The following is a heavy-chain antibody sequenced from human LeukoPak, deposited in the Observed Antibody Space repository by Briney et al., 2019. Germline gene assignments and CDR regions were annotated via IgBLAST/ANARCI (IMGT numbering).Heavy chain of an antibody. CDR2: ITGSSSTI. D-gene: IGHD3-22*01. CDR3: AREELGSSGYSSLDC. J-gene: IGHJ4*02. Sequence: PGGSLRLSCVASGFTFSSYEMNWLRQAPGKGPEGVSYITGSSSTIYYADSVKGRFTISRDNAKNSLYLQMNSLRAEDTAVYYCAREELGSSGYSSLDCWGQGTLVTVSS. CDR1: GFTFSSYE. V-gene: IGHV3-48*03.